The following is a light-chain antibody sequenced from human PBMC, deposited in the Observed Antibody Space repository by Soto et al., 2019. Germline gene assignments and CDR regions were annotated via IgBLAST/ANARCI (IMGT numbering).Light chain of an antibody. V-gene: IGLV2-14*01. CDR1: SSDGGCYNY. CDR2: EVS. J-gene: IGLJ2*01. CDR3: CSYTSSSTLVV. Sequence: QSALTQPASVSGSPGQSITISCTGTSSDGGCYNYVSWYQQQPGKATKLMIYEVSNRPSGVSNRFSDSKSGNTAYLTISGLQAKDEADYYCCSYTSSSTLVVFGGGTKLTVL.